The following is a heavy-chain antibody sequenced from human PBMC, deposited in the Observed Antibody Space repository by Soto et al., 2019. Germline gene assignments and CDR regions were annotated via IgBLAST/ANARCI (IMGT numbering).Heavy chain of an antibody. CDR1: GGSISSGGYY. J-gene: IGHJ6*03. CDR2: IYYSGST. CDR3: AGDRLVVAAEHYYYYYMDV. Sequence: SETLSLTCTVSGGSISSGGYYWSWIRQHPGKGLEWIGYIYYSGSTYYNPSLKSRVTISVDTSKNQFSLKLSSVTAADTAVYYCAGDRLVVAAEHYYYYYMDVWGKGTTVTVSS. D-gene: IGHD2-15*01. V-gene: IGHV4-31*03.